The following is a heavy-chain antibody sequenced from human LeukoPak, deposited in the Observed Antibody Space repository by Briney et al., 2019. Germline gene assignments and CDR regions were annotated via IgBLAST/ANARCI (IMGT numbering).Heavy chain of an antibody. CDR1: GYTFTSYG. CDR3: ASDSRDYYDSSGPGLWYFDL. CDR2: ISAYNGNT. D-gene: IGHD3-22*01. V-gene: IGHV1-18*01. Sequence: GASVKVSCKASGYTFTSYGISWVRQAPGQGLEWMGWISAYNGNTIYAQKLQGRVTMTSDTSTSTAYMELRSLRSDDTAVYYCASDSRDYYDSSGPGLWYFDLWGRGTLVTVSS. J-gene: IGHJ2*01.